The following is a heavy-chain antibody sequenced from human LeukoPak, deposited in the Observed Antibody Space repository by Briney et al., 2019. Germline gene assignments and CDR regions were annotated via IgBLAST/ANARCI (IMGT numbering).Heavy chain of an antibody. V-gene: IGHV3-21*01. D-gene: IGHD2/OR15-2a*01. CDR3: ARDLPTTTSGVNV. J-gene: IGHJ6*04. CDR2: ISSSSSYI. Sequence: PGGSLRLSCAASGFTFSSYSMNWVRQAPGKGLEWVSSISSSSSYIYYADSVKGRFTTSRDNAKNSLYVQMNSLRAEDTAVYYCARDLPTTTSGVNVWGKGTTVTVSS. CDR1: GFTFSSYS.